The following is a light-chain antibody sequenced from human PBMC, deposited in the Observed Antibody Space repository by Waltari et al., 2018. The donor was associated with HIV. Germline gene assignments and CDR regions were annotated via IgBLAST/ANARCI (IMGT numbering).Light chain of an antibody. CDR2: WAS. J-gene: IGKJ4*01. CDR3: KQYYNNPT. CDR1: QSLLYSPNNQNY. V-gene: IGKV4-1*01. Sequence: IVMTQSPDSLVVSLGERATINCKSSQSLLYSPNNQNYLAWYQQKPGQPPKLLIHWASTRESGVPDRFRGSGSGTDFTLTISSLQAEDVAVYYCKQYYNNPTFGGGTKVAIK.